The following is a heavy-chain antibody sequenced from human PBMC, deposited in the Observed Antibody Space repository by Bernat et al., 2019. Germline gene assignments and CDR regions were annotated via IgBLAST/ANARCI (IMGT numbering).Heavy chain of an antibody. CDR2: ISYDGSNK. CDR1: GFTFSSYG. Sequence: QVQLVESGGGVVQPGRSLRLSCAASGFTFSSYGMHWVRQAPGKGLEWVAVISYDGSNKYYTDSVKGGFTICRDDSKSTLYLQMNSLGAEDTAVYYCAKDLGRWLRTFNFFDPWGQGTLVTVSS. V-gene: IGHV3-30*18. D-gene: IGHD5-12*01. CDR3: AKDLGRWLRTFNFFDP. J-gene: IGHJ5*02.